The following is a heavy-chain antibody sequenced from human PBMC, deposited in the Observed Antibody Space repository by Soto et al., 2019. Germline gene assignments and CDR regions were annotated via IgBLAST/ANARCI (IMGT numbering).Heavy chain of an antibody. V-gene: IGHV4-4*02. CDR2: IFHDGTA. J-gene: IGHJ4*02. CDR1: GVSISSGNW. D-gene: IGHD3-16*01. Sequence: SETLSLTCTVSGVSISSGNWWTWVRQSPRKGLEYIGEIFHDGTANYFPSFERRAAMSVDKSKNQCPLKLPSVTAADAAIYFCARLVYDTRPDYLYLGFWGQGAQVNVSS. CDR3: ARLVYDTRPDYLYLGF.